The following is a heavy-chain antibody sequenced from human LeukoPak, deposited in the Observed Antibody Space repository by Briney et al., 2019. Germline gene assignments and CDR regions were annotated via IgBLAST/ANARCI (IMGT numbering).Heavy chain of an antibody. Sequence: RWASVKVSCKASGYTFTGYYMHWVRQAPGQGLEWMGWINPNSGGTNYAQKFQDRVSMTRDTSISTAYMQLSRLRSDDTAVYYCARSPHILTGENFDFWGQGTLFTVSS. V-gene: IGHV1-2*02. D-gene: IGHD3-9*01. J-gene: IGHJ4*02. CDR1: GYTFTGYY. CDR3: ARSPHILTGENFDF. CDR2: INPNSGGT.